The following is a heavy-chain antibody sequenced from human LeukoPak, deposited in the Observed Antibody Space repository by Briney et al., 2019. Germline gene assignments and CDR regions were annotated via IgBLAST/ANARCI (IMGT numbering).Heavy chain of an antibody. V-gene: IGHV5-51*01. J-gene: IGHJ3*02. CDR1: GYSFTNYW. CDR2: IFLGDSDT. D-gene: IGHD2-2*01. Sequence: GESLKISCKLSGYSFTNYWIGWVRQMPGKGLEWMGIIFLGDSDTRYSPSFRGLVTFSADKSINTAYLHWSSLKASDTALYYCARHGVVPATYDAFDIWGQGTMVTVSS. CDR3: ARHGVVPATYDAFDI.